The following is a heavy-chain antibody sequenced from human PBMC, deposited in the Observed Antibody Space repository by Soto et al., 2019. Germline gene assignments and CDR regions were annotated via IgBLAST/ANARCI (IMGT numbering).Heavy chain of an antibody. D-gene: IGHD2-15*01. V-gene: IGHV3-21*01. CDR2: ISSSSSYI. Sequence: EVQLVESGGGLVKPGGSLRLSCAASGFTFSSYSMNCVRQAPGKGLEWVSAISSSSSYIYYADSVKGRFTISRDNAKNSLYLQMNSLRAEDTAVYNCARYFLVVVADTKDVTNYWGQGTLVTVSS. CDR3: ARYFLVVVADTKDVTNY. CDR1: GFTFSSYS. J-gene: IGHJ4*02.